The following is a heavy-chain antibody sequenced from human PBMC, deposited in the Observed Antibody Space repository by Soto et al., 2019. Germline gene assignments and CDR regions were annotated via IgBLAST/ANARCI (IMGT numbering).Heavy chain of an antibody. CDR3: AKAMGTYYYDSSGYYWPHDAFDI. V-gene: IGHV3-23*01. Sequence: GGALRLSCAASGSPFSSYSMSWVRPAPGEGLGWVSAFSGSGGSTYYADSVKGRFTISRDNSKNTLYLQMNSLRAEDTAVYYCAKAMGTYYYDSSGYYWPHDAFDIWGQGTMVTVSS. CDR1: GSPFSSYS. D-gene: IGHD3-22*01. CDR2: FSGSGGST. J-gene: IGHJ3*02.